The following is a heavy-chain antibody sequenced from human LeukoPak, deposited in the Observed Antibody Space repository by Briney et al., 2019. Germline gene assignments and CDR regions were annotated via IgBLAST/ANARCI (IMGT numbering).Heavy chain of an antibody. J-gene: IGHJ3*02. D-gene: IGHD2-2*01. CDR2: ISAYNGNT. CDR1: GYTFTSYG. CDR3: ARDGAGDIVVVPALVIDAFDI. Sequence: GASVKVSCKASGYTFTSYGISWVRQAPGQGLEWMGWISAYNGNTNYAQKLQGRVTMTTDTSTSTAYMELRSLRSDDTAVYYCARDGAGDIVVVPALVIDAFDIWGQGTMVTVSS. V-gene: IGHV1-18*01.